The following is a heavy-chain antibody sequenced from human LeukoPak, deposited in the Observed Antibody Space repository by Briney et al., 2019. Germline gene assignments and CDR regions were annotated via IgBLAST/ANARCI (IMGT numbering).Heavy chain of an antibody. J-gene: IGHJ4*02. D-gene: IGHD2/OR15-2a*01. CDR2: ISTSSSTM. CDR3: ARDPGYFVGY. Sequence: TGRFLRPPLTALGIAFPTTTLNGCRQAPGKGLEWVSYISTSSSTMCYADSVKGRFTISRDNAKNSLYLQMNSLRAEDTAVYYCARDPGYFVGYWGQGTLVTVSS. V-gene: IGHV3-48*01. CDR1: GIAFPTTT.